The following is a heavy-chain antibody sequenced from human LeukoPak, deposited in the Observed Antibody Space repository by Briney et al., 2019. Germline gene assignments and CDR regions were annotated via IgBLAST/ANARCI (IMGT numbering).Heavy chain of an antibody. J-gene: IGHJ4*02. D-gene: IGHD4-11*01. Sequence: SETLSLTCTVSGGSISSYYWSRIRQPPGKGLEWIGYIYYSGSTNYNPSLKSRVTISVDTSKNQFSLKLSSVTAADTAVYYCAAATVTTDYWGQGTLVTVSS. CDR1: GGSISSYY. V-gene: IGHV4-59*01. CDR2: IYYSGST. CDR3: AAATVTTDY.